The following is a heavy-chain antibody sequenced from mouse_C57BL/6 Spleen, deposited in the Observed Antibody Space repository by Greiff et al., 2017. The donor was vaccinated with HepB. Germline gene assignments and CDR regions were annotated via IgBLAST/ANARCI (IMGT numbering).Heavy chain of an antibody. CDR3: ARKDYGSSPWCAY. CDR1: GFTFSDYG. CDR2: ISSGSSTI. V-gene: IGHV5-17*01. J-gene: IGHJ3*01. Sequence: EVQLVESGGGLVKPGGSLKLSCAASGFTFSDYGMHWVRQAPEKGLEWVAYISSGSSTIYYADTVKGRFTISRDNAKNTLFLQMTSLRSEDTAMYYCARKDYGSSPWCAYWGQGTLVTVSA. D-gene: IGHD1-1*01.